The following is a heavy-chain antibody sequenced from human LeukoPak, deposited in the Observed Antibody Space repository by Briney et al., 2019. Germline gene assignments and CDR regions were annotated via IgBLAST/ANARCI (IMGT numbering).Heavy chain of an antibody. CDR3: ARDLSHSGWYQEGN. D-gene: IGHD6-19*01. J-gene: IGHJ1*01. Sequence: PSETLSLTCTVSGGSISSYYWSWIRQPAGQGLEWIGRIYTSGSTNYNPSLKSRVTMSVDTSKNQFSLKLTSVTAADTAVYYCARDLSHSGWYQEGNWGQGTVVTVSS. CDR2: IYTSGST. CDR1: GGSISSYY. V-gene: IGHV4-4*07.